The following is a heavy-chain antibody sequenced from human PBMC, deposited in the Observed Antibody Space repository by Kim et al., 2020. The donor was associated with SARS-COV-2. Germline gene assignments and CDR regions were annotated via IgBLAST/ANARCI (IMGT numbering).Heavy chain of an antibody. CDR3: AKDGQKYYAYGYLAS. CDR1: GFTFRSYG. D-gene: IGHD5-18*01. CDR2: VNANNDNI. J-gene: IGHJ5*01. Sequence: GGSLRLSCAASGFTFRSYGMSWVRLVPGKGLEWVSSVNANNDNIYYSDSARGRLTISRDNRRATLFLQMSSLRVEDTALYFCAKDGQKYYAYGYLASW. V-gene: IGHV3-23*01.